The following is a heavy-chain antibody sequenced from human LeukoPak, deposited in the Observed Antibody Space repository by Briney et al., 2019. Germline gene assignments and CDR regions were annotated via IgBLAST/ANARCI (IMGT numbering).Heavy chain of an antibody. Sequence: PGGSLRLSCAASGFTFSSYAMSWVRQAPGKGLEWVSAISGSGGSTYYADSVKGRFTISRDNSKNTLYLQMNSLRAEDTAVYYCAKDQGIVVVIPYSDYWGQGTLVTVSS. V-gene: IGHV3-23*01. J-gene: IGHJ4*02. CDR3: AKDQGIVVVIPYSDY. D-gene: IGHD3-22*01. CDR2: ISGSGGST. CDR1: GFTFSSYA.